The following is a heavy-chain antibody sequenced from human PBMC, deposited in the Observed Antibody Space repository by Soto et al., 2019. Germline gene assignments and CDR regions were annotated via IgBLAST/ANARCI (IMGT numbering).Heavy chain of an antibody. D-gene: IGHD3-3*01. CDR1: GFTFTRHS. J-gene: IGHJ4*02. Sequence: SLRLYCAASGFTFTRHSMNWVRQAPGKGLEWVSSISSTTNYIYYGDSMKGRFTISRDNAKNSLYLEMNSLRAEDTAVYYCAREYEDLTSNFDYWGQGTLVTVSS. CDR3: AREYEDLTSNFDY. V-gene: IGHV3-21*06. CDR2: ISSTTNYI.